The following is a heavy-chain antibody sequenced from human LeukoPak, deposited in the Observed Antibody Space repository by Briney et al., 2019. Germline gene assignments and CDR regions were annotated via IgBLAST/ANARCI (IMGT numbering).Heavy chain of an antibody. V-gene: IGHV3-30-3*01. Sequence: GGSLRLSCAASGFTFSSYAMHWVRQAPGKGLEWVAVISYDGSNKYYADSVKGRFTISRDNSKNTLYLQMNSLRVEDTALYYCVGYGGNSFWGQGTLVTVSS. J-gene: IGHJ4*02. D-gene: IGHD4-23*01. CDR2: ISYDGSNK. CDR1: GFTFSSYA. CDR3: VGYGGNSF.